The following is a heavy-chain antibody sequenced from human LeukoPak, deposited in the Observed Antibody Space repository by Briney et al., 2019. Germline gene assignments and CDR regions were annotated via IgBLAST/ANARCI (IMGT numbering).Heavy chain of an antibody. Sequence: SETLSLTCTVSGYSISSGYYWGWIRQPPGKGLEWIGSIYHSGSTYYNPSLKSRVTISVDTSKNQFSLKLSSVTAADAAVYYCAKSSYSIFDYWGQGTLVTVSS. CDR3: AKSSYSIFDY. CDR1: GYSISSGYY. D-gene: IGHD5-18*01. CDR2: IYHSGST. V-gene: IGHV4-38-2*02. J-gene: IGHJ4*02.